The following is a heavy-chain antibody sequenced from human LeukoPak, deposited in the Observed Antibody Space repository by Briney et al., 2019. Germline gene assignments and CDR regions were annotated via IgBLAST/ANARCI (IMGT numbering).Heavy chain of an antibody. D-gene: IGHD4-23*01. CDR2: INPSGGST. V-gene: IGHV1-46*01. CDR1: GYTFTSYY. Sequence: ASVKVSCKASGYTFTSYYMHWVRQAPGQGLEWMGIINPSGGSTSYAQKFQGRVTMTRDMSTSTDYMELSSPRSEDTAVYYCARDNSVEDTAWWFDPWGQGTLVTVSS. J-gene: IGHJ5*02. CDR3: ARDNSVEDTAWWFDP.